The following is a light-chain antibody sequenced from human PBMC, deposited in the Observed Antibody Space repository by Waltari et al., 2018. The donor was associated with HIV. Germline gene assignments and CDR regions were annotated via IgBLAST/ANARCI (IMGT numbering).Light chain of an antibody. Sequence: QSALTQPASVSGSPGQSITISCTGTSSDVGGYNYVSWYQQHPGKAPKRMIYEDSNRPSGVSNRFSGSKSGNTASLTISGLQAEDEADYYCSSYTSSSTRVFGGGTKLTVL. CDR2: EDS. CDR1: SSDVGGYNY. CDR3: SSYTSSSTRV. J-gene: IGLJ3*02. V-gene: IGLV2-14*01.